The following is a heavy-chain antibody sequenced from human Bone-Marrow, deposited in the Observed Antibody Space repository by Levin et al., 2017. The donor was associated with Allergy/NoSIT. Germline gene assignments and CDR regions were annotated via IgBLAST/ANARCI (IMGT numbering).Heavy chain of an antibody. D-gene: IGHD2-15*01. CDR1: GYTFTSYD. CDR3: ARGLGRGGGSCYPFDP. CDR2: MNPNSGNT. Sequence: ASVKVSCKASGYTFTSYDINWVRQATGQGLEWMGWMNPNSGNTGYAQKFQGRVTMTRNTSISTAYMELSSLRSEDTAVYYCARGLGRGGGSCYPFDPWGQGTLVTVSS. V-gene: IGHV1-8*01. J-gene: IGHJ5*02.